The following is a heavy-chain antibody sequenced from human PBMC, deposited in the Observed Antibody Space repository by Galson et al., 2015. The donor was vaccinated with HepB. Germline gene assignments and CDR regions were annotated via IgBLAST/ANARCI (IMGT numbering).Heavy chain of an antibody. CDR3: ARHRSSSPYYYGMDV. V-gene: IGHV5-51*01. CDR2: IYPGDSDT. Sequence: QSGAEVKKPGESLKISCKGSGYSFTSYWIGWVRQMPGKGLEWMGIIYPGDSDTRYSPSFQGQVTISADKSISTAYLQWSSLKASDTAMYYCARHRSSSPYYYGMDVWGQGTTVTVSS. J-gene: IGHJ6*02. CDR1: GYSFTSYW. D-gene: IGHD6-6*01.